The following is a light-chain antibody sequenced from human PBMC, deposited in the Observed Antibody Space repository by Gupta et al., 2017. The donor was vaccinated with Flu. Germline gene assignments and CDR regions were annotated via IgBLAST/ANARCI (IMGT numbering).Light chain of an antibody. J-gene: IGLJ3*02. CDR2: EVT. V-gene: IGLV2-8*01. Sequence: SVTISCTGTSSDVGGFNSVSWYQHHPGKAPKLIIYEVTKRPSGVPDRFAGSKSGNTASLTVSGLQAEDEADYYCGSYAGSNLYLFGGGTKVTVL. CDR1: SSDVGGFNS. CDR3: GSYAGSNLYL.